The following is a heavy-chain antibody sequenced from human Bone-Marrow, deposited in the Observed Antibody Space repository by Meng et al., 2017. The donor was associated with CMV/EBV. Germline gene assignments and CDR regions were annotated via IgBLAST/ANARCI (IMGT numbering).Heavy chain of an antibody. CDR1: GHSMSSNYY. Sequence: SETLSLTCIVSGHSMSSNYYWGWIRQPPGKGLEWIGSIYHSGSTYYKPSLKSRVTISADTSKNQFSLKLNTVTAADTAVYYCARDNVVVVPAAWYYYGMDVWGQGTTVTVSS. D-gene: IGHD2-2*01. CDR3: ARDNVVVVPAAWYYYGMDV. J-gene: IGHJ6*02. V-gene: IGHV4-38-2*02. CDR2: IYHSGST.